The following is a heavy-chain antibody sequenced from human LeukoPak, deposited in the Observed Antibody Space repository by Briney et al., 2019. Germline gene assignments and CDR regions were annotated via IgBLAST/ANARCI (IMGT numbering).Heavy chain of an antibody. J-gene: IGHJ4*02. CDR3: ARGRYYFDS. Sequence: PGGSLRLSCAAYGFTFSNYWMHWVRQAPGKGLVWVSRFNSDGITTSYADSVKGRFTISRDNAKNTLYLQMNSLRAEDTAVYYCARGRYYFDSWGQGTLVTVSS. CDR2: FNSDGITT. V-gene: IGHV3-74*01. CDR1: GFTFSNYW. D-gene: IGHD1-14*01.